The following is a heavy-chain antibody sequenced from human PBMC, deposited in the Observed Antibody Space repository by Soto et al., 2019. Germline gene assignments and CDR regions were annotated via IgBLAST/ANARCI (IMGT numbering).Heavy chain of an antibody. Sequence: QVQLLQSGSEVKKPGSSVKVSCRASGGSLSSYPVTWVRQAPGQGLEWMGRIIPIVGLTNYAQKFQGRVTITGEKSTAPAYMELSRLRSDDTAVYYCARPTGGHDAGGNYMDVWGKGTTVIVSS. CDR3: ARPTGGHDAGGNYMDV. CDR2: IIPIVGLT. D-gene: IGHD2-8*02. V-gene: IGHV1-69*02. CDR1: GGSLSSYP. J-gene: IGHJ6*03.